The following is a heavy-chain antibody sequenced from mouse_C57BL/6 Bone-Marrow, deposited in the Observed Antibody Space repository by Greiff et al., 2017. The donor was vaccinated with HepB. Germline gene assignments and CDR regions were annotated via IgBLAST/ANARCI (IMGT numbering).Heavy chain of an antibody. Sequence: EVKLVESGGGLVKPGGSLKLSCAASGFTFSSYAISWVRQTPEKRLEWVATISDGGSYTYYPDNVKGRFTISRDNAKNNLYLQMSHLKSEDTAMYYCARGGLRPSWFAYWGQGTLVTVSA. CDR3: ARGGLRPSWFAY. CDR1: GFTFSSYA. CDR2: ISDGGSYT. V-gene: IGHV5-4*03. D-gene: IGHD2-4*01. J-gene: IGHJ3*01.